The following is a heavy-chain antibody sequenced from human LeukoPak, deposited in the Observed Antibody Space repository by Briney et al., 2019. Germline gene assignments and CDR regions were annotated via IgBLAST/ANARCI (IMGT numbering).Heavy chain of an antibody. D-gene: IGHD3-22*01. CDR3: ARGSITMIVVVINFDY. CDR1: GFTFSDYY. J-gene: IGHJ4*02. Sequence: PGGSLRLSCAASGFTFSDYYMSWLRQAPGKGLEWVSYISSSGSTIYYADSVKGRFTISRDNAKNSLYLQMNSLRAEDTAVYYCARGSITMIVVVINFDYWGQGTLVTVSS. V-gene: IGHV3-11*04. CDR2: ISSSGSTI.